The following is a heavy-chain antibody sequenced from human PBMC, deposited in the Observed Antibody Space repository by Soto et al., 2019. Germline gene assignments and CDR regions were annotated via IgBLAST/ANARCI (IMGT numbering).Heavy chain of an antibody. J-gene: IGHJ4*02. CDR1: GGSISSSSYY. V-gene: IGHV4-39*01. Sequence: QLQLQESGPGLVEPSETLSLTCTVSGGSISSSSYYWGWIRQPPGKGLEWIGSIYYSGSTYYNPSLKSRVTISVDTSKNQFSLKLSSVTAADTAVYYCACLGWGDFWSGYEDYWGQGTLVTVSS. CDR2: IYYSGST. CDR3: ACLGWGDFWSGYEDY. D-gene: IGHD3-3*01.